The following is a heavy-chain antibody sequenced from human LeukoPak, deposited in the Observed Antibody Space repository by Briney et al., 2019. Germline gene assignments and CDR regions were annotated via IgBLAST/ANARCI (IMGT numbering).Heavy chain of an antibody. J-gene: IGHJ4*02. Sequence: GGSLRLSCAASRFNASSNYMSWVRQAPGKGLEWVSSISGSSSYKYYADSVKGRFTISRDNAKNSLYLQMNSLRAEDTAVYYCARDFYDTSGYYYDYWGQGTLVTVSS. CDR2: ISGSSSYK. D-gene: IGHD3-22*01. CDR3: ARDFYDTSGYYYDY. V-gene: IGHV3-21*01. CDR1: RFNASSNY.